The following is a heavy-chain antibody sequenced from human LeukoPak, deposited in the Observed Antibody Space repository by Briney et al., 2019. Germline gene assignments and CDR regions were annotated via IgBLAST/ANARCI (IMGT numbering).Heavy chain of an antibody. D-gene: IGHD3-22*01. J-gene: IGHJ4*02. CDR3: VRLRRNSDTSGFYYYYDF. CDR1: GYTFSSYS. Sequence: GGSLRLSCAASGYTFSSYSINWVRQAPGKGLEWVSSISVRSNYIYYADSVRGRFRISRDDARDSLYLQMNSLRAEGTAVYYCVRLRRNSDTSGFYYYYDFWGQGTLVTVSS. CDR2: ISVRSNYI. V-gene: IGHV3-21*01.